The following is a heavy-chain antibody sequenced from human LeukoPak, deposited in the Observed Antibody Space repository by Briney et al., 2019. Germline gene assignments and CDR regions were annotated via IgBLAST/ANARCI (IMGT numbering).Heavy chain of an antibody. Sequence: PSETLSLTCAVYGGSFSGYYWSWIRQPPGKGLEWIWEINHSGSTNYNPSLKSRVTISVDTSKNQFSLKLSSVTAADTAVYYCARMEVGPHWFDPWGQGTLVTVSS. CDR2: INHSGST. J-gene: IGHJ5*02. D-gene: IGHD3-3*01. V-gene: IGHV4-34*01. CDR3: ARMEVGPHWFDP. CDR1: GGSFSGYY.